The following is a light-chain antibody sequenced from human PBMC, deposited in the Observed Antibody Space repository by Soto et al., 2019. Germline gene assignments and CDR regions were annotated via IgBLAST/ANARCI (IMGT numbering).Light chain of an antibody. Sequence: QPVLTQSSSASASLGSSVKLTCTLSSGHSSYIIAWHQQQSGKAPRYLMKLEGSGSYNKGSGVPDRFSGSSSGADRYLTISNLQSEDEADYYCETWSTNIRVFGGGTKLTVL. J-gene: IGLJ3*02. CDR2: LEGSGSY. CDR3: ETWSTNIRV. V-gene: IGLV4-60*03. CDR1: SGHSSYI.